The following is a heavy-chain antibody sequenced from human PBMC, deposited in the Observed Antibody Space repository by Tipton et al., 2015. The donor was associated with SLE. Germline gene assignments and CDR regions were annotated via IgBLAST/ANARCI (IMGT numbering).Heavy chain of an antibody. D-gene: IGHD6-19*01. CDR1: GYTFSNYW. J-gene: IGHJ3*01. V-gene: IGHV5-51*01. CDR2: FFPDDSDT. CDR3: ASSLKANSGWLEAFDF. Sequence: VQLVQSGAEVKKPGDSLRISCKGSGYTFSNYWIGWVRQVPGKGLEWLGIFFPDDSDTRYSPSFQGQVTIPADKSISTAYLQWSSLKASDTAIYYCASSLKANSGWLEAFDFWGPGTLVTVPS.